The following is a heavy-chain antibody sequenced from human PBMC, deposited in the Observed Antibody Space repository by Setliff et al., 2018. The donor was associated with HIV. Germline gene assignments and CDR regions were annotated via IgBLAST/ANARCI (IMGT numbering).Heavy chain of an antibody. J-gene: IGHJ4*02. CDR3: ARHFPSISLFFGDPGPFDR. Sequence: SGTLSLPCTVSGGSIRSSSYYWGWIRQPPGKGLEWIGSIFNDGRTYYNPSLKSRVTIPMDTSTNQFSLKLTSVTAADTAVYFCARHFPSISLFFGDPGPFDRWGQGALVTVSS. CDR1: GGSIRSSSYY. CDR2: IFNDGRT. V-gene: IGHV4-39*01. D-gene: IGHD3-10*01.